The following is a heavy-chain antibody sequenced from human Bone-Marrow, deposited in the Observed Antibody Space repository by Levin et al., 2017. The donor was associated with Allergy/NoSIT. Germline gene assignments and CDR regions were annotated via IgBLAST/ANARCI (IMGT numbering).Heavy chain of an antibody. V-gene: IGHV1-2*06. CDR1: GYTFTTFY. Sequence: VASVKVSCKASGYTFTTFYIHWLRQAPGQGLEWMGRVNPHSGGVNFAQKFQGRLTMTRDTSITTAYMDLSSLKSDDTAVYYCAALYDTSGRLDHWGQGTLVTVSS. CDR2: VNPHSGGV. CDR3: AALYDTSGRLDH. D-gene: IGHD6-19*01. J-gene: IGHJ4*02.